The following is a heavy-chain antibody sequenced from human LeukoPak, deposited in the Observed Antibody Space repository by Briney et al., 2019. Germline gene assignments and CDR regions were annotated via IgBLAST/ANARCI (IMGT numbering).Heavy chain of an antibody. CDR3: ARDRRYFDWLRNYGMDV. CDR1: GFTFSSYS. V-gene: IGHV3-21*01. J-gene: IGHJ6*04. CDR2: ISSSSSYI. D-gene: IGHD3-9*01. Sequence: GGSLRHSCAASGFTFSSYSMNWVRQAPGKGLEWVSSISSSSSYIYYADSVKGRFTISRDNAKNSLYLQMNSLRAEDTAVYYCARDRRYFDWLRNYGMDVWGKGTTVTVSS.